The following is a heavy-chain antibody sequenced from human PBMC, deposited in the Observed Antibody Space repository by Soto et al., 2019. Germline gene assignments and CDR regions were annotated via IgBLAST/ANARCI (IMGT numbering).Heavy chain of an antibody. Sequence: QITLKECGPTLVKPTQTLTLTCTFSGFSLSTSGVGVGCIRQPPGKALEWLALIYWDDDKRYSPSLKSRLTITKDTSKNQVVLTMTNMDPVDTATYYCAHRLGGIGVAGTFDYWGQGTLVTVSS. D-gene: IGHD6-19*01. CDR2: IYWDDDK. CDR1: GFSLSTSGVG. J-gene: IGHJ4*02. V-gene: IGHV2-5*02. CDR3: AHRLGGIGVAGTFDY.